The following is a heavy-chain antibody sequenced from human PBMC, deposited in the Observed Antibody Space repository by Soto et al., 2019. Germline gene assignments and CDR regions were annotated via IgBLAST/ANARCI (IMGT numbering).Heavy chain of an antibody. CDR1: GGSISSYY. V-gene: IGHV4-59*08. CDR2: MYYGGRT. CDR3: ARGTPSPLIVRSSRGPWFDP. J-gene: IGHJ5*02. Sequence: TLSLTCTVSGGSISSYYWSWIRQPPGKGLEWIGYMYYGGRTNYNPSLKSRVTISVDTSKMQVSLKLSSVTAADTAVYFCARGTPSPLIVRSSRGPWFDPWGQGTLVTVSS. D-gene: IGHD1-26*01.